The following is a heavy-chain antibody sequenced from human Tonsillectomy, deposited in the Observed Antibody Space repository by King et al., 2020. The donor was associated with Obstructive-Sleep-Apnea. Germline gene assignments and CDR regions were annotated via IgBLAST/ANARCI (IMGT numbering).Heavy chain of an antibody. CDR3: ARENADTKEELGMDV. V-gene: IGHV1-2*02. J-gene: IGHJ6*02. D-gene: IGHD5-18*01. CDR2: INPNSGGT. CDR1: GYTFTDYY. Sequence: QLVQSGAEVKKPGASVKVSCKASGYTFTDYYLHWVRQAPGQGLEWMGWINPNSGGTNYAQKFQGRVTMTRDTSISTAYMELSRLRSDDTAVYYCARENADTKEELGMDVWGQGTTVTVSS.